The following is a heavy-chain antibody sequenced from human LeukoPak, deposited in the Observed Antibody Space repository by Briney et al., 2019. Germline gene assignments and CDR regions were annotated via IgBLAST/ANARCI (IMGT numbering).Heavy chain of an antibody. Sequence: GRSLRLSCAASGFTFDDYAMHWVRQAPGKGLEWVSGISWNSGSIGYADSVKGRFTISRDNAKNSLYLQMNSLRAEDMALYYCAKSVASGYSYGYYFDYWGQGTLVTVSS. CDR2: ISWNSGSI. D-gene: IGHD5-18*01. CDR3: AKSVASGYSYGYYFDY. CDR1: GFTFDDYA. V-gene: IGHV3-9*03. J-gene: IGHJ4*02.